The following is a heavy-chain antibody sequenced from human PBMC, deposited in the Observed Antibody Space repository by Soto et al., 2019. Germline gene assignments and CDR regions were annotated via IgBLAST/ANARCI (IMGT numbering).Heavy chain of an antibody. D-gene: IGHD4-17*01. J-gene: IGHJ3*01. V-gene: IGHV3-33*01. CDR1: GFTFRNYG. Sequence: PGGSLRLSCAASGFTFRNYGMHWVRQAPGKGLEWVAVIWYDGSIKYYADSVKGRFTISRDNSKNTVYLQLNSLRAEDTAVYYCATTVTRLIAFDVCGQGTMVTVSS. CDR3: ATTVTRLIAFDV. CDR2: IWYDGSIK.